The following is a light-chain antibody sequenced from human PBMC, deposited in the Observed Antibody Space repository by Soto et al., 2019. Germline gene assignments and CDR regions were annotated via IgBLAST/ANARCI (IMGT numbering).Light chain of an antibody. CDR3: QQYDKSLYT. CDR2: GTS. Sequence: ENVLTQSPGTLSLSPGERATLSCRASQSVDSSYLAWYQQKPGQAPRLLIYGTSSRATGISDRFSGSGSGTDFALTINRLEPEDFAVYYCQQYDKSLYTFGQGTKLEIK. CDR1: QSVDSSY. V-gene: IGKV3-20*01. J-gene: IGKJ2*01.